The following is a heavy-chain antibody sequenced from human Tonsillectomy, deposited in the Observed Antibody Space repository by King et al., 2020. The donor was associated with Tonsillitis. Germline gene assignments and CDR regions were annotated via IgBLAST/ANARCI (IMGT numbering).Heavy chain of an antibody. V-gene: IGHV1-69*04. CDR1: GGTFSSYA. CDR2: IIPILGIA. D-gene: IGHD3-16*01. J-gene: IGHJ6*03. Sequence: QLVQSGAEVKKPGSSVKVSCKASGGTFSSYAISWVRRAPGQGLEWMGRIIPILGIANYAQKFQGRVTITADKSTSTAYMELSSLRSEDTAVYYCARGARGDYYYYYMDVWGKGTTVTVSS. CDR3: ARGARGDYYYYYMDV.